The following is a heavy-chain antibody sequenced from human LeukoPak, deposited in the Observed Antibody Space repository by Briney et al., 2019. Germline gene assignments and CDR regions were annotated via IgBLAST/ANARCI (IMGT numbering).Heavy chain of an antibody. V-gene: IGHV4-34*01. CDR1: GGSFSGYY. J-gene: IGHJ5*02. Sequence: PSETLSRTCAVYGGSFSGYYWSWIRQPPGKGLEWIGEINHIGSTNYNPSLKSRVTITVDTSKNQFSLKLSSLTAADTAVYYCARGRGVVVVPAANLPTDGWFDPWGQGTLVTVSS. D-gene: IGHD2-2*01. CDR2: INHIGST. CDR3: ARGRGVVVVPAANLPTDGWFDP.